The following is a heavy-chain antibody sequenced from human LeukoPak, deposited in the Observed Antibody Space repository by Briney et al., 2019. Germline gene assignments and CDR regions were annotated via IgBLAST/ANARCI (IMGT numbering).Heavy chain of an antibody. CDR2: INPNSGGT. V-gene: IGHV1-2*06. CDR1: GYTFTGYY. J-gene: IGHJ4*02. Sequence: ASVKVSCKASGYTFTGYYMHWVRQAAGQGLEWMGRINPNSGGTNYAQKFQGRVTMTRDTSISTAYMELSRLRSDDTAVYDCARASVYYGSGTPHFDSWGQGTLVTVSS. D-gene: IGHD3-10*01. CDR3: ARASVYYGSGTPHFDS.